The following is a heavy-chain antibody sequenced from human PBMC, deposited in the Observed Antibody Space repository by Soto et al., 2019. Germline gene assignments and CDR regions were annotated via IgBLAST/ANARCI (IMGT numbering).Heavy chain of an antibody. CDR2: ISSSSSYI. CDR1: RFTFSSYS. V-gene: IGHV3-21*01. CDR3: ARDKGLLLEGYDAFDI. Sequence: EVQLLESGGGLVQPGGSLRLSCTVSRFTFSSYSMNWVRQAPGKGLEWVSSISSSSSYIYYADSVKGRFTISRDNAKNSLYLQMNSLRAEDTAVYYCARDKGLLLEGYDAFDIWGQGTMVTVSS. D-gene: IGHD3-3*01. J-gene: IGHJ3*02.